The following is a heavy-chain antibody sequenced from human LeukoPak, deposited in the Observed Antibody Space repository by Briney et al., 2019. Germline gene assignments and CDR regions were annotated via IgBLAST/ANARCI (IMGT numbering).Heavy chain of an antibody. CDR3: TREFWRYYDSSGYFDY. D-gene: IGHD3-22*01. J-gene: IGHJ4*02. Sequence: GGSLRLSCAASGFTFSNAWMSWVRQAPGKGLEWVGRIKSKTDGGTTDYAATVKGRFTISRDDSKNTLYLQLNSLKTEDTAVYYCTREFWRYYDSSGYFDYWGQGTLVTVSS. CDR1: GFTFSNAW. CDR2: IKSKTDGGTT. V-gene: IGHV3-15*01.